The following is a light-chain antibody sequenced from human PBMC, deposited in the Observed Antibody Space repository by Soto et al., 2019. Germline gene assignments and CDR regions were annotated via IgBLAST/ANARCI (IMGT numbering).Light chain of an antibody. CDR3: HPYNTWPLT. J-gene: IGKJ4*01. CDR2: DTS. V-gene: IGKV3-15*01. CDR1: QGIGDT. Sequence: EVVMTQSPATLSVSPGEGVTLSCRASQGIGDTLAWYQHKPGQTPRLLIYDTSTRATGVPDRFRGSRAGPEFTLNISSLQSEDFAIYACHPYNTWPLTFGGGTKVESK.